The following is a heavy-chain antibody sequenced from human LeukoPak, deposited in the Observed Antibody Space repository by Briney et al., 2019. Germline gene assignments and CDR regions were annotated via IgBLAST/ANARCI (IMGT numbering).Heavy chain of an antibody. V-gene: IGHV4-59*01. D-gene: IGHD2-2*01. J-gene: IGHJ6*03. CDR3: AREIGSVVVPAATGYYYYYMDV. CDR2: IYYSGST. CDR1: GGSISSYY. Sequence: SETLSLTCTVSGGSISSYYWSWIRQPPGKGLEWVGYIYYSGSTNYNPSLKSRVTISVDTSKNQFSLKLSSVTAADTAVYYCAREIGSVVVPAATGYYYYYMDVWGKGTTVTVSS.